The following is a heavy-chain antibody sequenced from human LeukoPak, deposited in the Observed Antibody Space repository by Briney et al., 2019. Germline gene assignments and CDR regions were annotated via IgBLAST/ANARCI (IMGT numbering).Heavy chain of an antibody. CDR2: ISYDGSNK. Sequence: GGSLRLSCAASGFTFSSYGMHWVRQAPGKGLEWVAVISYDGSNKYYADSVKGRFTISRDNSKNTLYLQMNSLRAEDTAVYYCAKGQPRFDYWGQGTLVTVSS. CDR1: GFTFSSYG. CDR3: AKGQPRFDY. V-gene: IGHV3-30*18. D-gene: IGHD6-13*01. J-gene: IGHJ4*02.